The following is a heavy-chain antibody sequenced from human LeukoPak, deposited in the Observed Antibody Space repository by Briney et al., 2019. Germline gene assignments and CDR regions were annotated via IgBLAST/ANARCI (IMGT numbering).Heavy chain of an antibody. J-gene: IGHJ3*02. CDR2: IYYSGST. D-gene: IGHD3-10*01. V-gene: IGHV4-59*01. Sequence: SGTLSLTCTVSGGSISSYYWSWIRQPPGKGLEWIGYIYYSGSTNYNPSLKSRVTISVDTSKNQFSLKLSSVTAADTAVYYCARGSRGSADDAFDIWGQGTMVTVSS. CDR1: GGSISSYY. CDR3: ARGSRGSADDAFDI.